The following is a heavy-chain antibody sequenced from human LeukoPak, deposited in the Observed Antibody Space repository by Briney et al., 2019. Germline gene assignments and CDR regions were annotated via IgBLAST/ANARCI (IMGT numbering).Heavy chain of an antibody. CDR3: ATTFYDSSGYYLSYFDY. CDR1: GGTFSSYA. J-gene: IGHJ4*02. V-gene: IGHV1-69*05. CDR2: IIPIFGTA. Sequence: SSVKVSCKASGGTFSSYAISWVRQAPGQGLEWMGGIIPIFGTANYAQKFQGRVTITTDESTSTAYMELSSLRSEDTAVYYCATTFYDSSGYYLSYFDYWGQGTLVTVSS. D-gene: IGHD3-22*01.